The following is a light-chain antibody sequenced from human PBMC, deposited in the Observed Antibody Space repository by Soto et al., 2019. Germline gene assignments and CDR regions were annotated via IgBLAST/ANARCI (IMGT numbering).Light chain of an antibody. CDR2: GNT. J-gene: IGLJ1*01. CDR1: SSNIGAGYD. CDR3: QSYDTSLSGSRV. V-gene: IGLV1-40*01. Sequence: QLVLTQPPSVSGAPGQRVTISCTGSSSNIGAGYDVHWYQHLPGTAPKLLIYGNTNRPSGVPDRFSGSKSGTSASLAITGLQPEDEADYYCQSYDTSLSGSRVFGAGTKLTVL.